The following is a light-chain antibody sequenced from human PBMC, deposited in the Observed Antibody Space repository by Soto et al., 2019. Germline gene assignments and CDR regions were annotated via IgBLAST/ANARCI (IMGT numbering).Light chain of an antibody. J-gene: IGKJ4*01. Sequence: DIQMTPSPSSLSASVVDTITITLRASRTINTYLNWFQQKPGEPPRLLIYGESTLHDGVPSRLSGSGSGADFTLTIRGLQPEDCASDQCQQIKSDISLGGGTKV. CDR1: RTINTY. CDR2: GES. V-gene: IGKV1-39*01. CDR3: QQIKSDIS.